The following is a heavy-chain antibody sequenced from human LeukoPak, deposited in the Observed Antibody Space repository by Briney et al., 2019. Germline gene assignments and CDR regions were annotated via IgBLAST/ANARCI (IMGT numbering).Heavy chain of an antibody. Sequence: GGSLRLSCAASGFTFSSYWMTWVRQAPGKGLEWVAHINQDGSETYSVHSVKGRFTISRDNAENSVHLQMNSLRAEDTAVYYCARDLVDSGSPSPPSFWGQGTLVTVSS. CDR2: INQDGSET. CDR1: GFTFSSYW. V-gene: IGHV3-7*01. CDR3: ARDLVDSGSPSPPSF. D-gene: IGHD1-26*01. J-gene: IGHJ4*02.